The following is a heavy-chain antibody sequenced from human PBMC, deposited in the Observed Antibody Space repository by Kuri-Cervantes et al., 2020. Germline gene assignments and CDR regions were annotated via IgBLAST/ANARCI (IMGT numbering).Heavy chain of an antibody. V-gene: IGHV3-23*01. Sequence: GESLKISCAASGFTFSGYAMSWVRQAPGKGLEWVSAISGSGGSTYYADSVKGRFTISRDNSKNTLYLQMNSLRAEDTAVYYCAKGGSGWGHYYYYGMDVWGQGTTVTVSS. CDR2: ISGSGGST. J-gene: IGHJ6*02. CDR1: GFTFSGYA. CDR3: AKGGSGWGHYYYYGMDV. D-gene: IGHD6-19*01.